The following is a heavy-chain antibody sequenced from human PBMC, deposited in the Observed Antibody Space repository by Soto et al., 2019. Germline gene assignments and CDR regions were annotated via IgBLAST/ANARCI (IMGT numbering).Heavy chain of an antibody. Sequence: LETLSLNCAVHGGSFRGYYWSWIREPPGKGLEWIGEINHSGSTNYNPSLKSRVTISVDTSKNQFSLKLSSVTAADTAVYYCARGYYDILTGLDYYYGMDVWGQGTTVT. D-gene: IGHD3-9*01. V-gene: IGHV4-34*01. CDR1: GGSFRGYY. J-gene: IGHJ6*02. CDR3: ARGYYDILTGLDYYYGMDV. CDR2: INHSGST.